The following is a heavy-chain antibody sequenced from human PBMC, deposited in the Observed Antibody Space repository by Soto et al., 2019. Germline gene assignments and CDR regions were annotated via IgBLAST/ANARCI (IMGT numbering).Heavy chain of an antibody. D-gene: IGHD3-3*01. CDR3: ARRGRFLEWSLTYHDAFDI. CDR2: IYYSGST. CDR1: GGSISSSSYY. Sequence: QLQLQESGPGLVKPSETLSLTCTVSGGSISSSSYYWGWIRQPPGKGLEWIGSIYYSGSTYYNPSLKSRVTISVDTSKNQFSLKLSSVTAADTAVYYCARRGRFLEWSLTYHDAFDIWGQGTMVTVSS. V-gene: IGHV4-39*01. J-gene: IGHJ3*02.